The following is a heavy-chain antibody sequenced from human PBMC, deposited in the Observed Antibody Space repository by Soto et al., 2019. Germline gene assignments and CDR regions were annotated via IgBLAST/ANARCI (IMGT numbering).Heavy chain of an antibody. CDR1: GGSVSSGSYY. CDR3: AGTILTGYYTFDY. Sequence: SETLSLTCTVSGGSVSSGSYYWIWIRHPPGKGLEWIGYIYYSGSTNYNPSLKSRVTISVDTSKNQFSLKLSSVTAADTAVYYCAGTILTGYYTFDYWGQGTLVTVSS. D-gene: IGHD3-9*01. CDR2: IYYSGST. J-gene: IGHJ4*02. V-gene: IGHV4-61*01.